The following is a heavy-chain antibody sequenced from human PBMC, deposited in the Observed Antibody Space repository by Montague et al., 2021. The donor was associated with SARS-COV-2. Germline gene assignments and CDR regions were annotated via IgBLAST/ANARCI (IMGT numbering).Heavy chain of an antibody. V-gene: IGHV4/OR15-8*01. D-gene: IGHD1-26*01. J-gene: IGHJ4*02. CDR1: GDSISSDNW. Sequence: SETLSLTCVVSGDSISSDNWWWWVRLPPGGGVGWVGEIYNTGSTKYNPPPKSRVIMLVDNSCNKYSLLMTSATAAETAIYYCARKGSGRSDLADWGQGTLVTVSS. CDR3: ARKGSGRSDLAD. CDR2: IYNTGST.